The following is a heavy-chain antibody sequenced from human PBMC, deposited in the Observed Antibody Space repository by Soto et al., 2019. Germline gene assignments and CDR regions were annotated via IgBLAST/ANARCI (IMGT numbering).Heavy chain of an antibody. CDR1: GYTFTAFY. D-gene: IGHD3-3*01. CDR3: ARSAFGVTQGIGRAFDV. V-gene: IGHV1-2*04. J-gene: IGHJ3*01. CDR2: INPNAGDS. Sequence: QVQLVQSGAEVKKPGTSVKVSCKTSGYTFTAFYINWVRQPPGQGLEGWGWINPNAGDSKSPQRFQGSVTLTRETSTNTAYLELTGLTSADAAVYFCARSAFGVTQGIGRAFDVWGPGTIVDVS.